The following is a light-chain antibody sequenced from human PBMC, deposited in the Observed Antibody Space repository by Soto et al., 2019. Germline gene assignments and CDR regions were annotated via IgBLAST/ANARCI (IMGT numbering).Light chain of an antibody. J-gene: IGKJ4*01. V-gene: IGKV1-39*01. CDR2: GAS. CDR1: QSISTY. CDR3: QQSYTSPVT. Sequence: DIQMTQSPYSLSVSIGDRVTITCRASQSISTYLNWYEQKPGKAPNLLIYGASTLQSGVPSRFSGGGSGTYFTLTISGLQPEDFGSYYCQQSYTSPVTFGGGTKVEIK.